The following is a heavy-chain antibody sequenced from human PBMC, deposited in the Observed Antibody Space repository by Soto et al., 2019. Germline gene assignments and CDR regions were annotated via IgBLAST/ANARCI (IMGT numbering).Heavy chain of an antibody. CDR1: GGSISSGYY. CDR3: ARLGRYYGETPPPLYYFDY. D-gene: IGHD4-17*01. CDR2: IYHSGST. J-gene: IGHJ4*02. Sequence: PSETLSLTCTVSGGSISSGYYWGWIRQPPGKGLEWIGSIYHSGSTYYNPSLKSRVTISVDTSKNQFSLKLSSVTAADTAVYYCARLGRYYGETPPPLYYFDYWGQGTLVTVSS. V-gene: IGHV4-38-2*02.